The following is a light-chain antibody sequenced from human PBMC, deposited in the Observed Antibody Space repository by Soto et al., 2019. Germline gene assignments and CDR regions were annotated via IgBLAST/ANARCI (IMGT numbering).Light chain of an antibody. CDR1: QSVSSY. V-gene: IGKV3-11*01. CDR2: DAS. J-gene: IGKJ4*02. Sequence: EIVLTQSPATLSLSPGERATLSCRASQSVSSYLAWYQQKPGQAPRLLIYDASNRATGIPARFSGSGSGTDFTLTISSLEPEDFAVYYCQQRSNWPKLKFGRRTKVDIK. CDR3: QQRSNWPKLK.